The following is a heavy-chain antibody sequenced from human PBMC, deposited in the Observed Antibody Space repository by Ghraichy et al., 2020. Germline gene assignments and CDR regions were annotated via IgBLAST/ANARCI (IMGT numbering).Heavy chain of an antibody. J-gene: IGHJ4*02. V-gene: IGHV3-21*01. CDR1: GFNFRSYC. Sequence: LNISCAASGFNFRSYCLHWVRQAPGKGLEWVSSITSGGAYISYADSVKGRFTISRDDARTSLYLQLTSLRAEDTAVYYCGSSGTSCFLPRVDYWGQGTLVTVSS. CDR3: GSSGTSCFLPRVDY. D-gene: IGHD2-2*01. CDR2: ITSGGAYI.